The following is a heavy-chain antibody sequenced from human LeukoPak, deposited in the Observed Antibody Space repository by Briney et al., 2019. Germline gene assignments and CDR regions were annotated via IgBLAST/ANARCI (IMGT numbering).Heavy chain of an antibody. CDR2: IYTSGST. CDR1: GGSISSYY. Sequence: SETLSLTCTVSGGSISSYYWSWIRQPAGKGLEWIGRIYTSGSTNYNPSLKSRVTMSVDTSKNQFSLKLNSVTAADTAVYYCARVSTYYYYYGMDVWGQGTTVTVSS. J-gene: IGHJ6*02. CDR3: ARVSTYYYYYGMDV. V-gene: IGHV4-4*07.